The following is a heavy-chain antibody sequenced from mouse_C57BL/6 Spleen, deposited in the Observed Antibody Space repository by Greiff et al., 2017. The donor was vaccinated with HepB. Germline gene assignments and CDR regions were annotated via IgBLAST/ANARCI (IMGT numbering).Heavy chain of an antibody. CDR2: INPSNGGT. Sequence: QVQLQQPGTELVKPGASVKLSCKASGYTFTSYWMHWVKQRPGQGLEWIGNINPSNGGTNYNEKFKSKATLTVDESSRTAYMQLSSLTSEASAVYDCARDDYGGTCFAYWGQGTLVTVSA. J-gene: IGHJ3*01. V-gene: IGHV1-53*01. CDR1: GYTFTSYW. D-gene: IGHD2-4*01. CDR3: ARDDYGGTCFAY.